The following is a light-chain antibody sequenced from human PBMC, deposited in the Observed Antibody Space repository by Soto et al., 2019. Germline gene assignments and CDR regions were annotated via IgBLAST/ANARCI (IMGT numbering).Light chain of an antibody. CDR3: QQFDTFSPT. CDR2: DAS. J-gene: IGKJ3*01. V-gene: IGKV1-5*01. Sequence: DIQMTQSPSTLSASVGDRVTITCRASQSISTWLAWYQQKPGKAPKLLIYDASSLESGVPSRFSGSGSGTEFTLTISGLQPDDFATYYCQQFDTFSPTCGPGTKVHIK. CDR1: QSISTW.